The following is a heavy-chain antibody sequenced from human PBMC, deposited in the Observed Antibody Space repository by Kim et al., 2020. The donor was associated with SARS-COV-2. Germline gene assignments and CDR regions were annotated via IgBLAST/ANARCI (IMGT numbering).Heavy chain of an antibody. Sequence: SETLSLTCTVSGGSISSYYWSWIRQPPGKGLEWIWYIYYSGSTNYNPSLKSRVTISVDTSKNQFSLKLSSVTAADTAVYYCARESRGYYLSWGQGTLVTVSS. V-gene: IGHV4-59*01. J-gene: IGHJ4*02. CDR1: GGSISSYY. CDR3: ARESRGYYLS. CDR2: IYYSGST. D-gene: IGHD3-22*01.